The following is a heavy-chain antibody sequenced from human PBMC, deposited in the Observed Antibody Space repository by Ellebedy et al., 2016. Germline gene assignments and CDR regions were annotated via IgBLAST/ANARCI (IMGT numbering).Heavy chain of an antibody. CDR1: GYSFSDYG. Sequence: ASVKVSXXASGYSFSDYGISWVRQAPGQGLEWMRWISPYNGNTLYAQKFQGRLTMTTDTSTNTAYIELRSLRSDDTAVYYCARDRDLGSTVGYLDSWGQGTLVTVSS. J-gene: IGHJ4*03. CDR2: ISPYNGNT. CDR3: ARDRDLGSTVGYLDS. D-gene: IGHD3-10*01. V-gene: IGHV1-18*01.